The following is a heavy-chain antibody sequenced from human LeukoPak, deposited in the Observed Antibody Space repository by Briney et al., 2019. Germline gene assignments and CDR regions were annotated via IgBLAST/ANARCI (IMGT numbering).Heavy chain of an antibody. J-gene: IGHJ4*02. Sequence: ASVKVSCKVSGYTLTELSMHWVRQAPGKGLEWMGGFDPEDGETIYAQKFQGRVTMTEDTSTDTAYMELNSLRSEDTAVYYCATYRFYNWNYLFDYWGQGTLVTVSS. V-gene: IGHV1-24*01. CDR3: ATYRFYNWNYLFDY. CDR2: FDPEDGET. CDR1: GYTLTELS. D-gene: IGHD1-7*01.